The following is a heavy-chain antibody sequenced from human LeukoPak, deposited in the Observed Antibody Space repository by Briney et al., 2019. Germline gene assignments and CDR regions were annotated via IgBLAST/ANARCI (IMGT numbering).Heavy chain of an antibody. CDR2: ISAYNGNT. Sequence: GASVKVSCKASGYTFTSYGISWVRQAPGQGLEWMGWISAYNGNTNYVQKLQGRVTMTTDTSTSTAYMELRSLRSDDSAVYYCARDDCSGGGCYSGDYWGQGTLLTVSS. D-gene: IGHD2-15*01. CDR1: GYTFTSYG. CDR3: ARDDCSGGGCYSGDY. J-gene: IGHJ4*02. V-gene: IGHV1-18*01.